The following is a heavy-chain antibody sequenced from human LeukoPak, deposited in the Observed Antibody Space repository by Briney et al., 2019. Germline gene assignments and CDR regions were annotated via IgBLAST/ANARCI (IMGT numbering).Heavy chain of an antibody. J-gene: IGHJ4*02. CDR2: SVSNGGNT. CDR1: GLTLNSQA. Sequence: GGSLRLFYAASGLTLNSQAVHWAAQAPGKGLEYVSASVSNGGNTYYSDSVRGRFTSSRDNSKDTVYLQMGRLRPDDTAVYYCARGGYYAATDIWGQGALVTVSS. CDR3: ARGGYYAATDI. V-gene: IGHV3-64*02. D-gene: IGHD3-3*01.